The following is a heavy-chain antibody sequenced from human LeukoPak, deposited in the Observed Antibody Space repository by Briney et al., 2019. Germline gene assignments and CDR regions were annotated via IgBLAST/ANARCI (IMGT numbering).Heavy chain of an antibody. CDR1: GFTFSSYA. CDR3: ANHIAVAGNAFDI. J-gene: IGHJ3*02. Sequence: PGGSLRLSCAASGFTFSSYAMSWVRQAPGKGLEWVSAISGSGGSTYYADSVKGRFTISRDNSKNTLYLQMNSLRAEDTAVYYCANHIAVAGNAFDIWGQGTMVTVSS. D-gene: IGHD6-19*01. V-gene: IGHV3-23*01. CDR2: ISGSGGST.